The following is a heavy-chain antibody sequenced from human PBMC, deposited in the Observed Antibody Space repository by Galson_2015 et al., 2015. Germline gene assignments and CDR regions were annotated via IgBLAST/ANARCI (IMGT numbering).Heavy chain of an antibody. J-gene: IGHJ6*02. Sequence: SVKVSCKASGYTFTGYYMHWVRQAPGQGLEWMGRINPNSGGTNYAQKFQGRVTMTRDTSISTAYMELSRLRSDDTAVYYCAINYDFWSGYYNGYYYYGMDVWGQGTTVTVSS. D-gene: IGHD3-3*01. CDR1: GYTFTGYY. CDR2: INPNSGGT. V-gene: IGHV1-2*06. CDR3: AINYDFWSGYYNGYYYYGMDV.